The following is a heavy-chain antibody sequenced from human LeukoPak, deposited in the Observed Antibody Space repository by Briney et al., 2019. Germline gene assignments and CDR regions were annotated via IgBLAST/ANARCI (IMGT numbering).Heavy chain of an antibody. D-gene: IGHD3-9*01. V-gene: IGHV3-23*01. J-gene: IGHJ4*02. CDR3: AKWGDYDILTGYFVPDY. Sequence: GGSLRLSCVASGFTFTNYAMSWVRQAPGKGLEWVSAITGSDGSSYYADSVKGRFTISRDNSKNTLYLQVNSLRAEDTAVYYCAKWGDYDILTGYFVPDYWGQGTLVTVSS. CDR2: ITGSDGSS. CDR1: GFTFTNYA.